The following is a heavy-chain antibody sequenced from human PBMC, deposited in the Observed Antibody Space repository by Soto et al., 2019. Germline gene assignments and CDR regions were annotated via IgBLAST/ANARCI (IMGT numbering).Heavy chain of an antibody. CDR2: IIPIFGTA. Sequence: QVQLVQSVAEVKKPGSSVKVSCKASGGTFSSYAISWVRQAPGQGLEWMGGIIPIFGTANYAQKFQGRVTITADKSTSTAYMELSSLRSEDTAVYYCARDRPYCSSTSCYVVAYYYYGMDVWGQGTTVTVSS. CDR1: GGTFSSYA. V-gene: IGHV1-69*06. J-gene: IGHJ6*02. D-gene: IGHD2-2*01. CDR3: ARDRPYCSSTSCYVVAYYYYGMDV.